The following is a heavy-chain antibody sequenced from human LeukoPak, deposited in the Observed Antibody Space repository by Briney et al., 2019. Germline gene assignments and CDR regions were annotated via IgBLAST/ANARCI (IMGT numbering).Heavy chain of an antibody. CDR2: INHSGST. V-gene: IGHV4-34*01. CDR1: GGSISSYY. J-gene: IGHJ5*02. Sequence: PSETLSLTCTVSGGSISSYYWSWIRQPPGKGLEWIGEINHSGSTNYNPSLKSRVTISVDTSKNQFSLKLSSVTAADTAVYYCARFRYSYGYVGTYSYGPWGQGTLVTVSS. D-gene: IGHD5-18*01. CDR3: ARFRYSYGYVGTYSYGP.